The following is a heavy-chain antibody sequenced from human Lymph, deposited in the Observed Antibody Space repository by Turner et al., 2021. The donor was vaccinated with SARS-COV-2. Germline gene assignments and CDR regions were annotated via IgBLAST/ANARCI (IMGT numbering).Heavy chain of an antibody. D-gene: IGHD5-12*01. CDR3: AKDASFISSYDCIDY. V-gene: IGHV3-23*01. CDR2: ISGSGGST. Sequence: EVQLLESGGGLVQPGGSLRLSCAASGCTFSSYAMSWVRQAPGKGLEWVSGISGSGGSTYYADSVKGRFTISRDNSKNTLYLQMNSLRAEDTAVYFCAKDASFISSYDCIDYWGQGTLVTVPS. J-gene: IGHJ4*02. CDR1: GCTFSSYA.